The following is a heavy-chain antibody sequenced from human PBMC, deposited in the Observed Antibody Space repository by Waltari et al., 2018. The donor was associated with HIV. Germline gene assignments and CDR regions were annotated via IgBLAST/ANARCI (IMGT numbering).Heavy chain of an antibody. J-gene: IGHJ5*02. CDR3: ARGYCGTTSCWQRGGWFDP. CDR1: GYTFPNYA. V-gene: IGHV7-4-1*02. CDR2: INTNTGNP. Sequence: QVQLVQSGSELKKPGASVKVSCKAAGYTFPNYAMNWVRQAPGRGLEWMGWINTNTGNPTYAQGFTGRFVFSLDTSVSTAYLQISSLKAEDTAVYYCARGYCGTTSCWQRGGWFDPWGQGTLLTVSS. D-gene: IGHD2-2*01.